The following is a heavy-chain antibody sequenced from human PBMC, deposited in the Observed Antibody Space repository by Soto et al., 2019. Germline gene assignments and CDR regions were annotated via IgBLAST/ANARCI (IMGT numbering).Heavy chain of an antibody. D-gene: IGHD6-19*01. V-gene: IGHV1-18*01. CDR1: GYTFSNYG. J-gene: IGHJ5*02. CDR2: INTYRGNT. CDR3: ARKVCSSGYTLFLFEP. Sequence: VQLVQSGAEVKKPGASVKVSCKASGYTFSNYGIAWVRQAPGQGLEWLGWINTYRGNTNYAQKVQGRVTRTADTATRTAYMELASLGYDYTDVYFCARKVCSSGYTLFLFEPWGQGILVTVSS.